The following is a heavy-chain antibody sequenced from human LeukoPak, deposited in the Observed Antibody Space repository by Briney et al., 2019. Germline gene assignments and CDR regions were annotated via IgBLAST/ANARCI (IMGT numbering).Heavy chain of an antibody. CDR1: GFTVSSNS. CDR2: IKQDGSEK. CDR3: XXXXXXXYYDTKGALFDY. D-gene: IGHD3-22*01. Sequence: GGSLRLSCTVSGFTVSSNSMSWVRQAPGKGLEWVANIKQDGSEKYYVDSVKGRFTISRDNAKNSLYLQINSLRVEDSAVYYXXXXXXXXYYDTKGALFDYWGQGTLVTVSS. J-gene: IGHJ4*02. V-gene: IGHV3-7*01.